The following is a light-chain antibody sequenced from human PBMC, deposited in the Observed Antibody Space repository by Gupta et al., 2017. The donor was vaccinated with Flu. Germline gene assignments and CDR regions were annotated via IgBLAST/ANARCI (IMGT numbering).Light chain of an antibody. V-gene: IGLV3-21*02. CDR1: NSGSKS. Sequence: GGNNSGSKSVHWYQQKPGQAPALVVHDDSDRPPGIPERFSGSNSGNTATLTISSVEAGDEADYYCQVWGSSTDHLVFGGGTKLTVL. CDR2: DDS. J-gene: IGLJ3*02. CDR3: QVWGSSTDHLV.